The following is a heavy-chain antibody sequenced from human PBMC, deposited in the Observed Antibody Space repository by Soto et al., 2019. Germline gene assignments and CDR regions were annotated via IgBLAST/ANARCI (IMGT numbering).Heavy chain of an antibody. D-gene: IGHD3-3*01. J-gene: IGHJ6*04. CDR2: ISAYNGNT. CDR3: ARLNRDFWSGYGMDV. CDR1: GYTFTSYG. V-gene: IGHV1-18*01. Sequence: ASVKVSCKASGYTFTSYGISWVRQAPGQGLEWMGWISAYNGNTNYAQKLQGRVTMTTDTSTSTAYMELRSLRSDDTAVYYCARLNRDFWSGYGMDVWGKGTTVTVSS.